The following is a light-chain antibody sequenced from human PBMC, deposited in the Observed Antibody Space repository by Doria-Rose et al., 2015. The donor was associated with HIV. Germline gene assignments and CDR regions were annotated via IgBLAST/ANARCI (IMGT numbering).Light chain of an antibody. Sequence: IRVTQSPSSLSAPVGDRVTITCRAGQGIISSLAWYQHKPGRPPKLLIFAASKLASGAPSRFTGSGSGTDFTLTINNLQPEDFATYYCQHFHSYPHGTFGQGTRLEI. CDR2: AAS. V-gene: IGKV1-13*02. CDR3: QHFHSYPHGT. J-gene: IGKJ5*01. CDR1: QGIISS.